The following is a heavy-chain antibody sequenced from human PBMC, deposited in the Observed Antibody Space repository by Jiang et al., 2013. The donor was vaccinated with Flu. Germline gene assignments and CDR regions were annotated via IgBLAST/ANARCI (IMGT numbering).Heavy chain of an antibody. Sequence: GAEVKKPGASVKISCKTSGYTFTTFSMHWVRQAPGQRLEWMGWINGDKGETKYSQRFKGRVTITRDTSASTTYMEVSSLKSEDTAVYYCARHFGIVRDYFYYYGMDIWGQGTTVTVSS. CDR3: ARHFGIVRDYFYYYGMDI. CDR1: GYTFTTFS. D-gene: IGHD2-8*01. V-gene: IGHV1-3*01. J-gene: IGHJ6*02. CDR2: INGDKGET.